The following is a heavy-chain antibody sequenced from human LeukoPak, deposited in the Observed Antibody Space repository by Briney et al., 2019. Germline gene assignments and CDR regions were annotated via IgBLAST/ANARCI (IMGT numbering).Heavy chain of an antibody. CDR1: GFTFSDYA. Sequence: GGSLRLSCAASGFTFSDYAMHWVRQAPGKGLEYVSAISTDGGGTYYVNSVKGRFTISRDNSKNTLYLQMGSLRAEDMAVYYCARYGSGSYYYYWGQGTLVTVSS. V-gene: IGHV3-64*01. CDR2: ISTDGGGT. D-gene: IGHD3-10*01. CDR3: ARYGSGSYYYY. J-gene: IGHJ4*02.